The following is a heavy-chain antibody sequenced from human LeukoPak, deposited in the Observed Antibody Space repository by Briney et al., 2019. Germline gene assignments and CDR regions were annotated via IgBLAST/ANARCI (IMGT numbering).Heavy chain of an antibody. Sequence: GGSLRLSCAASGFTVSSNYMSWVRQAPGKGLEWVSVIYSGGSTYYADSVKGRFTISRDNSKNTLYLQMNSLRAEDTAVYYRAKVLFGDEDAFDIWGQGTMVTVSS. V-gene: IGHV3-53*01. D-gene: IGHD3-10*01. J-gene: IGHJ3*02. CDR1: GFTVSSNY. CDR3: AKVLFGDEDAFDI. CDR2: IYSGGST.